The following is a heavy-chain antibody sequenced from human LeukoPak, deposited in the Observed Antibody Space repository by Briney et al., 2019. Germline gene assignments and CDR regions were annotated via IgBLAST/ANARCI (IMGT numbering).Heavy chain of an antibody. D-gene: IGHD3-22*01. J-gene: IGHJ4*02. CDR3: AREGNYYDSSGSNYFDY. Sequence: ASVKVSCKASGYTFTSYGISWVRQAPGQGLEWMGRINPNSGGTNYAQKFQGRVTMTRDTSISTAYMELSRLRSDDTAVYYCAREGNYYDSSGSNYFDYWGQGTLVTVSS. CDR2: INPNSGGT. V-gene: IGHV1-2*06. CDR1: GYTFTSYG.